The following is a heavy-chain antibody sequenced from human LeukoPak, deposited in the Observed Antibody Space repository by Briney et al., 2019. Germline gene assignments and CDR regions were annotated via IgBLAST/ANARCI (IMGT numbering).Heavy chain of an antibody. D-gene: IGHD2-2*02. CDR1: GYTFTSYD. Sequence: ASVKVSCKASGYTFTSYDINWVRQATGQGLEWMGWMNPNSGNTGYAQKFQGRVTMTRDTSISTAYMELSRLRSDDTAVYYCARDVDCSSTSCYTRFDPWGQGTLVTVSS. V-gene: IGHV1-8*01. CDR3: ARDVDCSSTSCYTRFDP. J-gene: IGHJ5*02. CDR2: MNPNSGNT.